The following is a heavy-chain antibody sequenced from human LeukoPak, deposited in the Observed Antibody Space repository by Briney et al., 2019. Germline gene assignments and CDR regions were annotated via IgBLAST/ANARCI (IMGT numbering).Heavy chain of an antibody. D-gene: IGHD4-23*01. CDR3: ATVGNFNFDY. J-gene: IGHJ4*02. CDR2: FDPEDGET. Sequence: EASVNVSCKVSGYTLTELSMHWVRQAPGKGLEWMGGFDPEDGETIYAQKFQGRVTMTEDTSTDTAYMELSSLRSEDTAVYYCATVGNFNFDYWGQGTLVTVSS. CDR1: GYTLTELS. V-gene: IGHV1-24*01.